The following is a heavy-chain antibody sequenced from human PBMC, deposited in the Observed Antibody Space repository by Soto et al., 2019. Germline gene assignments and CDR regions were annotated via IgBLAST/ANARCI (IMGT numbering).Heavy chain of an antibody. Sequence: PSEILSLTCTVSGGSISSYYWSWIRKPPGKGLERIGYIYYSGSTNYNPSLKSRVTISVDTSKNQFSLKLSSVTAEDTAVYYCVRVERGITIFGVVIPPFDYWGQGTLVTVSS. D-gene: IGHD3-3*01. CDR1: GGSISSYY. CDR2: IYYSGST. J-gene: IGHJ4*02. CDR3: VRVERGITIFGVVIPPFDY. V-gene: IGHV4-59*12.